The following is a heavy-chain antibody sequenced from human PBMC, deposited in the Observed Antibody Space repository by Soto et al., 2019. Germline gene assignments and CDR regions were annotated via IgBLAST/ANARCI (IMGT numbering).Heavy chain of an antibody. CDR1: GFNFMSYA. CDR3: AKDQWGLSGEWLGGYFDH. V-gene: IGHV3-64D*06. D-gene: IGHD2-8*02. CDR2: ISRDGRIT. Sequence: LRLSCSVSGFNFMSYAMHWVRRAPGRRLEHVSAISRDGRITYYAASVNDRFTITRDNSKNTLYLQMSSLSVDDTAVYYCAKDQWGLSGEWLGGYFDHWGQGTQVTVSS. J-gene: IGHJ4*02.